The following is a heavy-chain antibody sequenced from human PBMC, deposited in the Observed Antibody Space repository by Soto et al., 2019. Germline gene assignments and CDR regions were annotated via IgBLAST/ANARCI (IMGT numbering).Heavy chain of an antibody. V-gene: IGHV3-49*03. CDR3: TRPINQVVPAAIGFDP. CDR2: IRSKAYGGTT. J-gene: IGHJ5*02. D-gene: IGHD2-2*01. Sequence: GGSLRLSCTASGFTFGDYAMSWFRQAPGKGLEWVGFIRSKAYGGTTEYAASVKGRFTISRDDSKSIAYLQMNSLKTEDTAVYYCTRPINQVVPAAIGFDPWGQGTLVTVSS. CDR1: GFTFGDYA.